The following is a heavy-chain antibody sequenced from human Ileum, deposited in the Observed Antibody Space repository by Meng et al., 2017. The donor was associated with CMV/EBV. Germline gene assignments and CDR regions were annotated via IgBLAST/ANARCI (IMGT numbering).Heavy chain of an antibody. Sequence: GPLLAQVPVQVNPSRILSPTWSVSGGYISSATYFRDWIRKPTGKRLGWMGRIYTGGITNYNPYLKSRVPISVHTSKIQFSLKLNSVTAADTAVYYCAASGGLPTYSSGWPFYYWGQGTLVTVSS. J-gene: IGHJ4*02. V-gene: IGHV4-61*02. D-gene: IGHD6-19*01. CDR1: GGYISSATYF. CDR3: AASGGLPTYSSGWPFYY. CDR2: IYTGGIT.